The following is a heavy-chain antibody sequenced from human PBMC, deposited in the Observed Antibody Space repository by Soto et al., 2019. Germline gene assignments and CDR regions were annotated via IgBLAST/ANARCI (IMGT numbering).Heavy chain of an antibody. Sequence: QVQLVESGGGLVEPGGSLRLSCSASVFKFSDHYMTWIRQAPGKGLEWVSKISGGGTTTYYADSVKGRFTVSRDNAKNSLYLQMNSLRAEDTALYYCAGDPFYYASGFWGQGTLVTVSS. CDR3: AGDPFYYASGF. V-gene: IGHV3-11*01. CDR1: VFKFSDHY. J-gene: IGHJ4*02. D-gene: IGHD3-10*01. CDR2: ISGGGTTT.